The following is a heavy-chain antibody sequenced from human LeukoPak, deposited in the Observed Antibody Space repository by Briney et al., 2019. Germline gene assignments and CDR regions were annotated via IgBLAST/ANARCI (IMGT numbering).Heavy chain of an antibody. CDR3: ARAHDRGYYYGFDY. J-gene: IGHJ4*02. D-gene: IGHD3-22*01. CDR1: GFTVSSNY. CDR2: IYSGGNT. Sequence: GGSLRLSCAASGFTVSSNYMSWVRQAPGKGLEWVSVIYSGGNTYYADSVQGRFTMSRENPKNTLYLQMNSLRAEDAAVYYCARAHDRGYYYGFDYWGQGTLVTVSS. V-gene: IGHV3-66*01.